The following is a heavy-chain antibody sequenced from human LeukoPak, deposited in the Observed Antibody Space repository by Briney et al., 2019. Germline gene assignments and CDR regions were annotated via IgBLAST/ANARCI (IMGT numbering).Heavy chain of an antibody. CDR1: GGSISSYY. J-gene: IGHJ4*02. CDR3: ARGPNDYYDSSGYYYNY. CDR2: IYTSGST. D-gene: IGHD3-22*01. V-gene: IGHV4-4*07. Sequence: SETLSLTCTVSGGSISSYYWSWIRQPAGKGLEWIGRIYTSGSTNYNPSLKSRVTISVDTSKNQFSLKLSSVTAADTAVYYCARGPNDYYDSSGYYYNYWGQGTLVTVSS.